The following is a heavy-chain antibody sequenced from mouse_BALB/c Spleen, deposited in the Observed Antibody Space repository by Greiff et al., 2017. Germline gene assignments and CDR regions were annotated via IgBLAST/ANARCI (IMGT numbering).Heavy chain of an antibody. J-gene: IGHJ4*01. V-gene: IGHV3-2*02. CDR3: ARYDYDGVYYAMDY. CDR2: ISYSGST. CDR1: GYPIPSDYA. D-gene: IGHD2-4*01. Sequence: VKLVESEPGLVKPSQSLSLTCTVTGYPIPSDYAWNWIRQFPGNKLEWMGYISYSGSTSYNPSLKSRISITRDTSKNQFFLQLNSVTTEDTATYYCARYDYDGVYYAMDYWGQGTSVTVSS.